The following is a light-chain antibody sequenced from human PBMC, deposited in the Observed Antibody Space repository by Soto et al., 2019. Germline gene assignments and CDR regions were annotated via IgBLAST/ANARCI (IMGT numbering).Light chain of an antibody. CDR1: SSDVGGYNY. J-gene: IGLJ1*01. Sequence: QSVLTQHGSVCGSPGQSVTISCTGTSSDVGGYNYVSWYQQHPGKAPKLMIYDVSKRPSGVPDRFSGSKSGNTASLTISGLQAEYEADYYCCSYAGSYTYVFGTGTQVTVL. CDR2: DVS. CDR3: CSYAGSYTYV. V-gene: IGLV2-11*01.